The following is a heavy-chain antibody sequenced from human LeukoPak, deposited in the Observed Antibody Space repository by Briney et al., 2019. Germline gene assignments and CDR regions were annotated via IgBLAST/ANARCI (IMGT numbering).Heavy chain of an antibody. CDR3: AKVSGGGLYYDGMDV. J-gene: IGHJ6*02. CDR1: GFTFSDYY. Sequence: PGGSLRLSCAASGFTFSDYYMSWIRQAPGKGLEWVSYISSSGSTTYYADSVKGRFTISRDSSKNTLYLQMNSLRAEDTAVYYCAKVSGGGLYYDGMDVWGQGTTVTVSS. V-gene: IGHV3-11*01. D-gene: IGHD1-14*01. CDR2: ISSSGSTT.